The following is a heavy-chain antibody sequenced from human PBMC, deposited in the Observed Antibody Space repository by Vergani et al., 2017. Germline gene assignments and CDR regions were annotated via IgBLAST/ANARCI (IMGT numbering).Heavy chain of an antibody. CDR1: GYTFTGYY. Sequence: QVQLVQSGAEVKKPGASVKVSCKASGYTFTGYYMHWVRQAPGQGLEWMGWINPNSGGTNYAKKFQGRVTMTRDTSISTAYMELSRLRSDDTAVYYCARARWLQKFDYWGQGTLVTVSS. V-gene: IGHV1-2*02. CDR3: ARARWLQKFDY. J-gene: IGHJ4*02. D-gene: IGHD5-24*01. CDR2: INPNSGGT.